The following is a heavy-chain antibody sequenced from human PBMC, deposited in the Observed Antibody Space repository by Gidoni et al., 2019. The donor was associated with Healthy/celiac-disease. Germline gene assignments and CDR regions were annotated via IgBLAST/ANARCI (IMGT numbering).Heavy chain of an antibody. J-gene: IGHJ4*02. Sequence: QVQLVESGGGVVQPGRSLRLSCAASGFPFRSYAMHWVRQAPGKGLEWVAVISYDGSNKYYADSVKGRFTISRDNSKNTLYLQMNSLRAEDTAVYYCARDPYSSGWWSFDYWGQGTLVTVSS. CDR2: ISYDGSNK. CDR1: GFPFRSYA. CDR3: ARDPYSSGWWSFDY. V-gene: IGHV3-30-3*01. D-gene: IGHD6-19*01.